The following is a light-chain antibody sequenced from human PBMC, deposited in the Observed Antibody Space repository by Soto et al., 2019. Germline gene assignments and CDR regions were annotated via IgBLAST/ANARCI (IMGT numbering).Light chain of an antibody. Sequence: EIVLTQSPATLSLSPGERATLSCRASQSVSSYLACYQQKTGQAPRLLIYDASNRATGIPARVSGSGSGPDVTLPISSRGPEDFAVYYCQQRSNWPLTFGGGTKVEIK. CDR2: DAS. CDR1: QSVSSY. J-gene: IGKJ4*01. V-gene: IGKV3-11*01. CDR3: QQRSNWPLT.